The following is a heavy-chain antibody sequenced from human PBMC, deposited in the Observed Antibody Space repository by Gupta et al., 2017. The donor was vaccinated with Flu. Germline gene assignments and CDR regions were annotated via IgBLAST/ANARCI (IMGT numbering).Heavy chain of an antibody. CDR2: STASGDST. J-gene: IGHJ4*02. CDR1: GFIFSSYA. D-gene: IGHD2-2*02. Sequence: EVQLLESGGGLVQPGGSLRLSCAASGFIFSSYALCWVRKAPGKGLEWVSASTASGDSTYYADAGRGRFAISRDNSRNMVYLQMNSLRAEDTAIYYCAKDTSYTLDDWGQGTRGTVSS. CDR3: AKDTSYTLDD. V-gene: IGHV3-23*01.